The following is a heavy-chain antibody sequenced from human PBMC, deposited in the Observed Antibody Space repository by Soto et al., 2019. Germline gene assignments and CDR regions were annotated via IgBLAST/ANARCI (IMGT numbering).Heavy chain of an antibody. V-gene: IGHV1-18*04. D-gene: IGHD4-17*01. CDR2: ISAYNGNT. CDR1: GYTFTSYG. Sequence: QVQLVQSGAEVKKPGASVKVSCKASGYTFTSYGISWVRQAPGQGLEWMGWISAYNGNTNYAQKLQGRVTMTTDASTSTAYMELRSLRSDDTAVYYCARDPKEVTVTSLNDYWGQGTLVTVSS. J-gene: IGHJ4*02. CDR3: ARDPKEVTVTSLNDY.